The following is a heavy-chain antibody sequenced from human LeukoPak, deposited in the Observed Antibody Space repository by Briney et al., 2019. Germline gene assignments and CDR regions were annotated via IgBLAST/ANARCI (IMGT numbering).Heavy chain of an antibody. D-gene: IGHD3-10*01. J-gene: IGHJ5*02. CDR2: INPSGGST. CDR3: ASGTMVRGVINWFDP. CDR1: GYTFTSYY. Sequence: ASVKVSCKASGYTFTSYYMHWVRQAPGQGLEWMGIINPSGGSTSYAQKFQGRVTMTRDMSTSTVYMELSSLRSEDTAVYYCASGTMVRGVINWFDPWGQGTLVTVSS. V-gene: IGHV1-46*01.